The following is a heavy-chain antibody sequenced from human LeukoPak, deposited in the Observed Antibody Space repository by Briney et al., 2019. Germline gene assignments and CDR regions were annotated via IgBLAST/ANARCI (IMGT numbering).Heavy chain of an antibody. D-gene: IGHD6-19*01. Sequence: SVKVSCKASGGTFSSYAISWLRQAPGQGLEWMGRIIPIFGTANYAQKFQGRVTITTDESTSTAYMELSSLRSEDTAVYYCARTYDTSSGWTRFFDYWGQGTLVTVSS. CDR3: ARTYDTSSGWTRFFDY. V-gene: IGHV1-69*05. J-gene: IGHJ4*02. CDR1: GGTFSSYA. CDR2: IIPIFGTA.